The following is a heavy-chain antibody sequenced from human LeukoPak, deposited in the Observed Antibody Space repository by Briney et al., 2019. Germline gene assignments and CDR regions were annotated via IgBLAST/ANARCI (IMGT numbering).Heavy chain of an antibody. CDR2: IRYDGSNK. V-gene: IGHV3-30*02. J-gene: IGHJ4*02. Sequence: GGSLRLSCAASGFTFSSYGMHWVRQAPGKGLEWVAFIRYDGSNKYYADSVKGRFTISRDNSKNTLYLQMNSLRAEDTAVYYCARHSYDILTGSDYWGQGTLVTVSS. D-gene: IGHD3-9*01. CDR3: ARHSYDILTGSDY. CDR1: GFTFSSYG.